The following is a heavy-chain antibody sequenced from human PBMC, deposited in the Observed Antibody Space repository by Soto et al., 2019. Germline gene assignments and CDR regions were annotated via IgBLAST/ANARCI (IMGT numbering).Heavy chain of an antibody. V-gene: IGHV4-4*02. J-gene: IGHJ3*02. CDR2: IYRGGNT. D-gene: IGHD3-22*01. Sequence: QVQLQESGPGLVKPSGTLSLTCVVSGGSISSSNWWSWVRQPPGKGLEWIGEIYRGGNTNYNPSLQSRGTISVDKSKSQFSLKLSSMTAADTAVYYGATGTIYHGRSGYIGGDAFGIWGQGTMVTVSS. CDR3: ATGTIYHGRSGYIGGDAFGI. CDR1: GGSISSSNW.